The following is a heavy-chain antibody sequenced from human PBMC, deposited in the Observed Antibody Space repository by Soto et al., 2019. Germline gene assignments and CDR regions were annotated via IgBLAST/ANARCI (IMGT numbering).Heavy chain of an antibody. CDR2: IIPIFGTA. CDR1: GGTFSSYA. J-gene: IGHJ5*02. CDR3: ARDGDYCNYGGFDP. V-gene: IGHV1-69*06. Sequence: SVKVSCKASGGTFSSYAISWVRQAPGQGLEWMGGIIPIFGTANYAQKFQGRVTVTADKSTSTAYMELSSLRSEDTAVYYCARDGDYCNYGGFDPWGQGTLVTVSS. D-gene: IGHD4-4*01.